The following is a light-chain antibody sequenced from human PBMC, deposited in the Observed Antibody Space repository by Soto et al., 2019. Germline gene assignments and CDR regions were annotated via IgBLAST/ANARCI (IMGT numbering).Light chain of an antibody. CDR1: SRDVGSYNY. Sequence: QSVLTQPASVSGSPGQSITISCTGTSRDVGSYNYVPWYQHHPGKAPRLMIYASSNRPSGVSHRFSGSRSGNTASLTISGLQAEDEADYYCSSYTSGSTLYVFGTGTKVTVL. V-gene: IGLV2-14*01. CDR3: SSYTSGSTLYV. J-gene: IGLJ1*01. CDR2: ASS.